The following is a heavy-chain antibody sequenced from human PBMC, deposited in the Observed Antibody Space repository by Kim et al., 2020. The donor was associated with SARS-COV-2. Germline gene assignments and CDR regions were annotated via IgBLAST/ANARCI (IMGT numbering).Heavy chain of an antibody. J-gene: IGHJ4*02. Sequence: AYVTCRFTNARDNAKNTLYLQMNSLGAEDTAVYYCAKDSLPGVPTTHFDYWGQGTLVTVSS. D-gene: IGHD1-1*01. CDR3: AKDSLPGVPTTHFDY. V-gene: IGHV3-30*02.